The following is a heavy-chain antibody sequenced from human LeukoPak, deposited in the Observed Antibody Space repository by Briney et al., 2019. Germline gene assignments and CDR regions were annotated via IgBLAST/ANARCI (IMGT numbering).Heavy chain of an antibody. CDR1: GFTFSDYY. CDR3: ARERTYYYDSSGYYLW. D-gene: IGHD3-22*01. J-gene: IGHJ4*02. V-gene: IGHV3-11*01. Sequence: PGGSLRLSCAASGFTFSDYYMSWIRQAPGKGLEWVSYISSSGSTIYYADSVKGRFTISRHNAKNSLYLQMNSLRAEDTAVYYCARERTYYYDSSGYYLWWGQGTLVTVSS. CDR2: ISSSGSTI.